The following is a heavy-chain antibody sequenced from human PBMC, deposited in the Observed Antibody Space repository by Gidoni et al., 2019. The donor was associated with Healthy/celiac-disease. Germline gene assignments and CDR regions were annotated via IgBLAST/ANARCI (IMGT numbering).Heavy chain of an antibody. CDR2: ISSSSSYI. J-gene: IGHJ4*02. V-gene: IGHV3-21*01. CDR3: ARAIRGGTVYDY. CDR1: GFTFSSYS. Sequence: EVQLVVSGGGLVKPGGSLRLSCAASGFTFSSYSMNWVRQAPGKGLEWVSSISSSSSYIYYADSVKGRFTISRDNAKNSLYLQMNSLRAEDTAVYYCARAIRGGTVYDYWGQGTLVTVSS. D-gene: IGHD3-16*01.